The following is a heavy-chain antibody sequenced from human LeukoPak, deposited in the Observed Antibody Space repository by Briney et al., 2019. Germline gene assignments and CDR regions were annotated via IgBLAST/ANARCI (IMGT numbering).Heavy chain of an antibody. J-gene: IGHJ4*02. Sequence: GRSLTLSCAASGFTFSSYGLHWVRQAPGKGLEWVAVISYDGSNKFCADSVKGRFTISRDNSKNTLYLQMNSLRAEDTAMYYCAKNTGTYDGLIDSWGQGTLVTVSS. V-gene: IGHV3-30*18. D-gene: IGHD1-26*01. CDR2: ISYDGSNK. CDR1: GFTFSSYG. CDR3: AKNTGTYDGLIDS.